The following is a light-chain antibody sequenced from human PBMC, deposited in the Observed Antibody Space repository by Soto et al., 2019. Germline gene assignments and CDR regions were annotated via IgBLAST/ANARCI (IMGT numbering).Light chain of an antibody. CDR2: GAS. Sequence: EIVMTQSPATLSVSPGERATLSCRSSQNVSSDLAWYQQKPGQGPRLLIYGASTRATGIPARFSGSGSGTEFTLTISSLQSEDFAVYYCQQYNSWPPWTFGQGTKVDIK. V-gene: IGKV3-15*01. CDR1: QNVSSD. J-gene: IGKJ1*01. CDR3: QQYNSWPPWT.